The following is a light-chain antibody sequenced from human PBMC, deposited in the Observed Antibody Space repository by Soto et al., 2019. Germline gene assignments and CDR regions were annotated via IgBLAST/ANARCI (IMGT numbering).Light chain of an antibody. CDR2: EVY. V-gene: IGLV2-8*01. CDR3: SSYVGTNSYV. CDR1: SRDVGGYNY. Sequence: QSVLTKPLSASGSPGQSLVISCTGTSRDVGGYNYVSWYQHHPGKAHKVIIYEVYKRPSGVPDRFSGSKSGNTAALTVSGLQAEDEADYYCSSYVGTNSYVFGTGTKVTVL. J-gene: IGLJ1*01.